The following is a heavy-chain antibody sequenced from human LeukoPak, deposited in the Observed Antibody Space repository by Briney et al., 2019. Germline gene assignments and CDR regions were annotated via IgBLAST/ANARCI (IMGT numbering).Heavy chain of an antibody. Sequence: GGSLRLSCAASGFTFSSYWMSWVCQAPGKGLEWVANIKQDGSEKYYVDSVKGRFTISRDNAKNSLYLQMNSLRAEDTAVYYCAREGSGWYDGGNWFDPWGQGTLVTVSS. CDR1: GFTFSSYW. CDR2: IKQDGSEK. CDR3: AREGSGWYDGGNWFDP. J-gene: IGHJ5*02. V-gene: IGHV3-7*03. D-gene: IGHD6-19*01.